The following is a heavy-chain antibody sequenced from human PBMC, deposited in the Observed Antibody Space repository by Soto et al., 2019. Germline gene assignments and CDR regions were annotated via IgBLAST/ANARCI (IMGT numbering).Heavy chain of an antibody. CDR1: GYTFTSYG. J-gene: IGHJ4*02. D-gene: IGHD6-13*01. CDR2: MNPNSGNT. CDR3: AREVGSRIDY. Sequence: ASVKVSCKASGYTFTSYGISWVRQAPGQGLEWMGWMNPNSGNTGYAQKFQGRVTMTRNTSISTAYMELSSLRSEDAAMYYCAREVGSRIDYWGQGTLVTSPQ. V-gene: IGHV1-8*02.